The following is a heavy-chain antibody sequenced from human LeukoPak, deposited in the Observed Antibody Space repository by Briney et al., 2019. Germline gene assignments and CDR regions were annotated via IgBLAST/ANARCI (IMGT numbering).Heavy chain of an antibody. CDR2: ISSSSSPI. Sequence: TGGSLRLSCAASGFTFSTYSMNWVRQAPGKGLEWVSYISSSSSPIFYADSVKGRFTISRDNAKNSLYLQMNSLRAEDSAVYYCARSGYCTSTICLNGRGAFDIWGQGTMVTVSS. J-gene: IGHJ3*02. CDR1: GFTFSTYS. V-gene: IGHV3-48*04. D-gene: IGHD2-2*01. CDR3: ARSGYCTSTICLNGRGAFDI.